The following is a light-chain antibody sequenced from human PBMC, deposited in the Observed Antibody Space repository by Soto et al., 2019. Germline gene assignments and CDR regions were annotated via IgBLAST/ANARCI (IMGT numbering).Light chain of an antibody. CDR3: QPYYSTLPLT. V-gene: IGKV4-1*01. Sequence: DIVMTQSPDSLAVSLGERATINCKSSQSVLYSSNNKNYLAWYQQKPGQPPKLLIYWASTRESGVPDRFSGSGPGTGFTLTNSSLQAEDGAVYYCQPYYSTLPLTFGGGTKVEIK. CDR2: WAS. CDR1: QSVLYSSNNKNY. J-gene: IGKJ4*01.